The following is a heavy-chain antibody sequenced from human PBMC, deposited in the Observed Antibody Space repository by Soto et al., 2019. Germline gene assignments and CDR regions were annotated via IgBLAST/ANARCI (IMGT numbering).Heavy chain of an antibody. CDR3: AKDRVYEYSGSYYFHY. D-gene: IGHD1-26*01. CDR2: SSGSGGST. CDR1: GFTFSSYA. Sequence: EVQLLESGGGLVQPGGSLSLPCAASGFTFSSYAVSWVRQAPGKGLEWVSASSGSGGSTYYANFVKGRFTISRDNPKNTRYLQMDSVRAEDTAVYYCAKDRVYEYSGSYYFHYTGQGTLVTVSS. V-gene: IGHV3-23*01. J-gene: IGHJ4*02.